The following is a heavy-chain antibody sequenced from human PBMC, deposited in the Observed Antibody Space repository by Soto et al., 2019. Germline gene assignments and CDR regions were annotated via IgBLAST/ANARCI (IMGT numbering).Heavy chain of an antibody. CDR1: GFTFSSSG. V-gene: IGHV3-30*18. CDR2: ISYDGSNK. CDR3: AKVYSSGPNRPPKGSKPIDY. D-gene: IGHD6-19*01. J-gene: IGHJ4*02. Sequence: LRLSCAASGFTFSSSGMHWVRQAPGKGLEWVAVISYDGSNKYYADSVKGRFTISRDNSKNTLYLQMNSLRAEDTAVYYCAKVYSSGPNRPPKGSKPIDYWGQGTLVTVS.